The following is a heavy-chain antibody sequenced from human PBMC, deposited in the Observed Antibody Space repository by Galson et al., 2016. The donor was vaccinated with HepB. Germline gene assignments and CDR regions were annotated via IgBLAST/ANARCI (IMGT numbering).Heavy chain of an antibody. J-gene: IGHJ5*02. CDR3: ATQSASTKCYWCFDP. CDR2: IYNSGRT. D-gene: IGHD2-2*01. CDR1: GFTVSNLY. V-gene: IGHV3-53*01. Sequence: SLRLSCAASGFTVSNLYMTWVRQAPGKGLEWVALIYNSGRTTYADSVKGRFTISRANTKNMMFLQMNNLRADDTAVYYCATQSASTKCYWCFDPWGQGTLVTVSS.